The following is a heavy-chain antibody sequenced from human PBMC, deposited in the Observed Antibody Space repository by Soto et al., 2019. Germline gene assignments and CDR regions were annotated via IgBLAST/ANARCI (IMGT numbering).Heavy chain of an antibody. CDR1: GYSFTSLY. CDR2: MEPSTGRT. V-gene: IGHV1-8*01. D-gene: IGHD1-26*01. Sequence: QVQLVQSGAEVREPGASVKVSCKASGYSFTSLYINWVRQTAGQGLEWMGWMEPSTGRTGYAHKFRGRVHMTRDTSINTAYMELTTLSSDPTAFYYCAGGVSAGVDSCGQCTLVIVSS. CDR3: AGGVSAGVDS. J-gene: IGHJ4*02.